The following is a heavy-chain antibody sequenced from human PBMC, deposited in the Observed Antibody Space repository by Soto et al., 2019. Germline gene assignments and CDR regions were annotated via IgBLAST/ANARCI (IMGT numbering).Heavy chain of an antibody. V-gene: IGHV3-74*02. J-gene: IGHJ4*02. Sequence: EVQLVESGGGLVQPGGSLRLSCAASGFSFSSNWMHWVRQAPGKGLVWVARINGDGSTTQYADSVQGRFTSSRDNTENTLYLRMNSLRADDTAVYYCASIPMVRGPSDYWGQGALVTVSS. CDR1: GFSFSSNW. CDR2: INGDGSTT. CDR3: ASIPMVRGPSDY. D-gene: IGHD3-10*01.